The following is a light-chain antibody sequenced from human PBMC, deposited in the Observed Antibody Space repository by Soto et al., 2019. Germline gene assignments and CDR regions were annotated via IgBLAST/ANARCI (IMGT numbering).Light chain of an antibody. J-gene: IGLJ1*01. V-gene: IGLV2-8*01. CDR2: EVT. CDR1: SSDVGRYNY. Sequence: QSVLTQPPSASGSPGQSVTICCIGTSSDVGRYNYVSWYQHHPGKAPKLIIYEVTKRPSGVPDRFSGSKSANTASLTVSGLQADDEADYYCSSYVGSNNYVFGTGTKLTVL. CDR3: SSYVGSNNYV.